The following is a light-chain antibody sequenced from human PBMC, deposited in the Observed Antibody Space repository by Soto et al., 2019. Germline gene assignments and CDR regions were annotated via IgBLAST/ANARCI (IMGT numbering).Light chain of an antibody. J-gene: IGLJ2*01. CDR1: SSDIGGFND. Sequence: QSALTQPASVSGSPGQSITFSCTGTSSDIGGFNDVSWYQHHPGRDPKLLIYDVNSRPSGVSNRFSGSKSGNTASLTISGLQAEDEADYYCTSYRDTEVVFGGGTQLTVL. CDR3: TSYRDTEVV. CDR2: DVN. V-gene: IGLV2-14*03.